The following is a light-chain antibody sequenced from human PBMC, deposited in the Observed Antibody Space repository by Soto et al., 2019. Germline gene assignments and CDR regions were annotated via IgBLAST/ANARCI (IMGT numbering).Light chain of an antibody. CDR1: SSNLGTKT. Sequence: QAVVTQPPSASGTPGQRVTISCSGSSSNLGTKTVNWYQQVPGTAPKMLIYSNEQRPSGVPDRFAGSKSGTSDSLAISGLQSEDEADYYCAVLDDRLNGGVFGGGTKVTVL. V-gene: IGLV1-44*01. CDR2: SNE. CDR3: AVLDDRLNGGV. J-gene: IGLJ3*02.